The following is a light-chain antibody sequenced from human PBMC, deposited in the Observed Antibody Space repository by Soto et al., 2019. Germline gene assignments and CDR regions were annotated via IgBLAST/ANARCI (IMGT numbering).Light chain of an antibody. J-gene: IGKJ4*01. CDR3: QQRSQWPLT. Sequence: EIVLTQSPATLSLSPGERATLSCRASQSVNRYLAWYQQKPGQAPRLLIYDASNRATGIPARFSASGSGTDFSLTISSLEPYDFAVYYCQQRSQWPLTFGGGTKVEIK. V-gene: IGKV3-11*01. CDR1: QSVNRY. CDR2: DAS.